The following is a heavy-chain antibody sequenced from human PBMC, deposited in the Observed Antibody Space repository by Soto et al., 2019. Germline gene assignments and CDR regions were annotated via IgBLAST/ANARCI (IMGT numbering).Heavy chain of an antibody. CDR1: GYTFTSYG. D-gene: IGHD2-21*02. Sequence: ASVKVSCKASGYTFTSYGISWVRQAPGQGLEWMGWISAYNGNTNYAQKLQGRVTMTTDTSTSTAYMELRSLRSDDTAVYYCARDDWCGGDCYSGIYIWGQGTMVTVAS. V-gene: IGHV1-18*04. CDR3: ARDDWCGGDCYSGIYI. J-gene: IGHJ3*02. CDR2: ISAYNGNT.